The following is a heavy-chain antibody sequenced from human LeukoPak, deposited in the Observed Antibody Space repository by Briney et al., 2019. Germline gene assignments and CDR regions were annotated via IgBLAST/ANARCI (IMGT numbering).Heavy chain of an antibody. CDR3: ARATGYCSGGSCYSWYYFDY. CDR2: INPNSGGT. CDR1: GYTFTGYY. J-gene: IGHJ4*02. V-gene: IGHV1-2*02. Sequence: ASVKVSCKASGYTFTGYYVHWVRQAPGQGLEWMGWINPNSGGTNYAQKFQGRVTMTRDTSISTAYMELSRLRSDDTAVYYCARATGYCSGGSCYSWYYFDYWGQGTLVTVSS. D-gene: IGHD2-15*01.